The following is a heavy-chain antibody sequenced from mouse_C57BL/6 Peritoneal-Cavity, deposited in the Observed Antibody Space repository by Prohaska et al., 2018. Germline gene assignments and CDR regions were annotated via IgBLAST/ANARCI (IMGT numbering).Heavy chain of an antibody. V-gene: IGHV11-2*01. Sequence: EVQLLETGGGLVQPGGSRGLSCEGSGFTFSGFWMSWVRQTHGKTLEWIGDINSDGSEINYAPSIKDRLTIVRDNDKSTLYLQMSNVRSEDTATYFCMRYGSYWYFDVWGTGTKVTVSS. CDR1: GFTFSGFW. CDR3: MRYGSYWYFDV. D-gene: IGHD1-1*01. J-gene: IGHJ1*03. CDR2: INSDGSEI.